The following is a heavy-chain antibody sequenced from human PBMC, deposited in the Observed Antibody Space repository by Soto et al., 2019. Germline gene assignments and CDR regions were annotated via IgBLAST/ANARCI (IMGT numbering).Heavy chain of an antibody. CDR2: FDPEDGET. D-gene: IGHD3-22*01. J-gene: IGHJ4*02. V-gene: IGHV1-24*01. CDR1: GYTLTELS. CDR3: ATDVWHYYDSNGYSDY. Sequence: ASVKVSCKVSGYTLTELSMHWVRQAPGKGLEWMGGFDPEDGETIYAQKFQGRVTMTEDTSTDTAYMELSSLRSEDTAVYYCATDVWHYYDSNGYSDYWGQGTLVTVSS.